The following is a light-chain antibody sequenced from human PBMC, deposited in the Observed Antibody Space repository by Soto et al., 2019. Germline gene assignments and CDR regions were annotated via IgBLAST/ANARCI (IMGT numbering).Light chain of an antibody. J-gene: IGKJ1*01. CDR3: QHYNSYSEA. V-gene: IGKV1-5*03. CDR2: KAS. Sequence: DIQMTQSPSTLSGSVGDRVTITCRASQTISSWLAWYQQKPGKAPKLLIYKASTLKSGVPSRFSGSGSGTEFTLTIRSMPPYYFATYYCQHYNSYSEAFGQGTKVDIK. CDR1: QTISSW.